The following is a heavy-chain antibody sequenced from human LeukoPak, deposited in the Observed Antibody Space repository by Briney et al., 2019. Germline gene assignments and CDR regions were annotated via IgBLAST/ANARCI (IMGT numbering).Heavy chain of an antibody. CDR3: ARTYYYDSSGYYP. D-gene: IGHD3-22*01. J-gene: IGHJ5*02. CDR1: GFTFSSYW. Sequence: GGSLRLSCAASGFTFSSYWMSWVRQAPGKGLEWVANIKQDGSEKYYVDSVKGRFTISRDNAKNSLYLQMNSLRAEDTAAYYCARTYYYDSSGYYPWGQGTLVTVSS. CDR2: IKQDGSEK. V-gene: IGHV3-7*01.